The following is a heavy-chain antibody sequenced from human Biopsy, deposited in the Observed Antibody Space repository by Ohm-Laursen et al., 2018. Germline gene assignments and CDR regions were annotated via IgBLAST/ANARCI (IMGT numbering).Heavy chain of an antibody. V-gene: IGHV3-30*02. CDR3: AKDRYNYTPIGGFSMDV. CDR2: IFYDGSNT. CDR1: GFTFNSYG. Sequence: SLRLSCAASGFTFNSYGMQWVRQAPGKGLEWVAFIFYDGSNTYYADSVKGRFTISRDNSRDTLYLQMSSLRAEDTAVYYCAKDRYNYTPIGGFSMDVWGQGTTVTVPS. J-gene: IGHJ6*02. D-gene: IGHD5-18*01.